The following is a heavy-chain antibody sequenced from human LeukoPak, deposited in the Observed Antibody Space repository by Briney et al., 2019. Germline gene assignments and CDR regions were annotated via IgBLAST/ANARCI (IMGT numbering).Heavy chain of an antibody. CDR3: ARVDYRGGGYFMDV. D-gene: IGHD4-11*01. J-gene: IGHJ6*03. Sequence: GGSLRLSCAASGFTFSSYWMSWVRQAPGKGLEWVANIKQDGSEKYYVDSVNGRFTISRDDPKNSLYLQMNSLRAEDTAVYYCARVDYRGGGYFMDVWGRGTPVTVSS. CDR1: GFTFSSYW. CDR2: IKQDGSEK. V-gene: IGHV3-7*01.